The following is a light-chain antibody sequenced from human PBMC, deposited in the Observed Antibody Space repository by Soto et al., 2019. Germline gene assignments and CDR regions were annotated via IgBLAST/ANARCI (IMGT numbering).Light chain of an antibody. V-gene: IGKV1-9*01. Sequence: DIQLTQSPSFLSASVGDRVTVTCRASQGISSYLAWYQQKPGKAPKLLIYAESTLQSGVPSRFSGSGSGTEFTLTISSLQPEDFVTYYCQQLNSNPYTFGQGSKLEIK. CDR1: QGISSY. CDR3: QQLNSNPYT. J-gene: IGKJ2*01. CDR2: AES.